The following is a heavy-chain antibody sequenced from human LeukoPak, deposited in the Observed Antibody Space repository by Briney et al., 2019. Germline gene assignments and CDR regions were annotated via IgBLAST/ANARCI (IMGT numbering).Heavy chain of an antibody. V-gene: IGHV3-23*01. CDR3: AKAPLTYYYDSSGYFN. J-gene: IGHJ4*02. D-gene: IGHD3-22*01. Sequence: PGGTLRLSCAASGFTFSSYGMSWVRQAPGKGLEWVSAISGSGGSTYYADSVKGRFTISRDNSKNTLYLQMNSLRAEDTAVYYCAKAPLTYYYDSSGYFNWGQGTLVTVSS. CDR1: GFTFSSYG. CDR2: ISGSGGST.